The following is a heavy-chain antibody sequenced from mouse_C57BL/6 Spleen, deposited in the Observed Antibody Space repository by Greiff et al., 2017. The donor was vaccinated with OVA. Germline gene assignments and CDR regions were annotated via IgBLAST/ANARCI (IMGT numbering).Heavy chain of an antibody. CDR3: ARQYYYGSSYEYFDV. CDR2: ISNLAYSI. V-gene: IGHV5-15*01. J-gene: IGHJ1*03. CDR1: GFTFSDYG. D-gene: IGHD1-1*01. Sequence: EVMLVESGGGLVQPGGSLKLSCAASGFTFSDYGMAWVRQAPRKGPEWVAFISNLAYSIYYADTVTGRFTISRENAKNTLYLEMSSLRSEDTAMYYCARQYYYGSSYEYFDVWGTGTTVTVSS.